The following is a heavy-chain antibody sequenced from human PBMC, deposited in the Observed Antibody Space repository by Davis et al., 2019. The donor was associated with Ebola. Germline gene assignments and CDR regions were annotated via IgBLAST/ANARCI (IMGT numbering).Heavy chain of an antibody. CDR1: GGSFRGYY. CDR2: IYYSGAT. V-gene: IGHV4-39*07. D-gene: IGHD6-19*01. J-gene: IGHJ6*03. Sequence: PSETLSLTCTVSGGSFRGYYWGWIRQAPGKGLEWIGRIYYSGATDYNASLKSRVTLSVDRSKNQFSLRLSSVSAADTAVYYCARLGYSSSFMDVWGTGTTVTVSS. CDR3: ARLGYSSSFMDV.